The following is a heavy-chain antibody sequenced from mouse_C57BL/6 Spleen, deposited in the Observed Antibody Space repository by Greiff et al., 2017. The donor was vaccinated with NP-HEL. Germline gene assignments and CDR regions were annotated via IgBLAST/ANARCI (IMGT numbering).Heavy chain of an antibody. J-gene: IGHJ1*03. D-gene: IGHD1-1*01. CDR2: INPNNGGT. CDR1: GYTFTDYN. Sequence: EVQLQQSGPELVKPGASVKIPCKASGYTFTDYNMDWVKQSHGKSLEWIGDINPNNGGTIYNQKFKGKATLTVDKSSSTAYMELRSLTSEDTAVEYCARARYGGSYWYFDVWGTGTTVTVSS. CDR3: ARARYGGSYWYFDV. V-gene: IGHV1-18*01.